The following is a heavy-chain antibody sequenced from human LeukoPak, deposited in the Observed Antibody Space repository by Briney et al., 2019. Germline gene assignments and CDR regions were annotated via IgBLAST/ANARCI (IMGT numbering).Heavy chain of an antibody. J-gene: IGHJ3*02. D-gene: IGHD2-21*02. CDR2: ISGSGGNT. V-gene: IGHV3-23*01. CDR3: AKSPVVVTVRGAFDI. Sequence: GGSLRLSCAASEFTFSSYAMSWVRQAPGKGLEWVSVISGSGGNTYYADSVEGRFTISRDNSKNTLYLQMNSLRAEDTAVYYCAKSPVVVTVRGAFDIWGQGTMVTVSS. CDR1: EFTFSSYA.